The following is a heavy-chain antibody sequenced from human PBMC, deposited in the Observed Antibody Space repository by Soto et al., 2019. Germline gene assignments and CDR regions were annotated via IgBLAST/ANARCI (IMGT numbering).Heavy chain of an antibody. CDR2: IYYSGST. V-gene: IGHV4-39*01. CDR1: GGSISSSSYY. J-gene: IGHJ4*02. CDR3: ASLTTMEWLSN. Sequence: SETLSLTCTVSGGSISSSSYYWGWIRQPPGKGLEWIGSIYYSGSTYYNPSLKSRVTISVDTSKNQFSLKLSSVTAADTAVYYCASLTTMEWLSNWGQGTLVTVSS. D-gene: IGHD3-3*01.